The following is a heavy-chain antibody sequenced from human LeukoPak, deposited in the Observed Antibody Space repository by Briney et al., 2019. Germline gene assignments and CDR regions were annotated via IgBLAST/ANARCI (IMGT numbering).Heavy chain of an antibody. CDR3: ARGGTNYYYMDV. J-gene: IGHJ6*03. D-gene: IGHD3-10*01. Sequence: GGSQRLSCAASGFTFNSYAMSWVRQAPGKGLEWVSAISGSGDRTFYADSVKGRLTISRDNSKNTLYLQLNTVRAEDTALYYCARGGTNYYYMDVWGNGTTVTVSS. CDR1: GFTFNSYA. CDR2: ISGSGDRT. V-gene: IGHV3-23*01.